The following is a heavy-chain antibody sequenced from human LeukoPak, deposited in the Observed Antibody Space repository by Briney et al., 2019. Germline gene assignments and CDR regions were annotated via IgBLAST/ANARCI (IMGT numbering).Heavy chain of an antibody. CDR2: INHSGST. V-gene: IGHV4-34*01. CDR3: AKTVAGYWYFDL. D-gene: IGHD6-19*01. J-gene: IGHJ2*01. Sequence: SETLSLTCAVYGGSFSGYYWSWIRQPPGKGLEWIGEINHSGSTNYNPSLKSRVTISVDTSKNQFSLKLSSVTAADTAVYYCAKTVAGYWYFDLWGRGTLVTVSP. CDR1: GGSFSGYY.